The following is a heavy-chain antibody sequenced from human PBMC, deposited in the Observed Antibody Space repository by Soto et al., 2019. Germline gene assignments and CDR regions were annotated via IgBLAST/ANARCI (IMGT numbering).Heavy chain of an antibody. V-gene: IGHV3-7*01. D-gene: IGHD4-17*01. CDR2: IKHEGIEK. Sequence: EVQLVESGGGLVQPGGSLRLSCAASGFRFIDYWMTWVRQAPGKGLEWVANIKHEGIEKRYADSVKGRLTIARDNAKSSLDLQMNSLTADDTAVYYCARGLLHDYGDYGYFQSWGRGTLVAVSS. J-gene: IGHJ1*01. CDR3: ARGLLHDYGDYGYFQS. CDR1: GFRFIDYW.